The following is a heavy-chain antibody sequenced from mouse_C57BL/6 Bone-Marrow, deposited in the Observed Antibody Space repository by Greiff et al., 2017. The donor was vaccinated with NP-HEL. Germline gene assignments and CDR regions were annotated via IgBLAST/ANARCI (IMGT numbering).Heavy chain of an antibody. V-gene: IGHV1-15*01. CDR3: TRVEGY. CDR1: GYTFTDYE. CDR2: IDPETGGT. J-gene: IGHJ2*01. Sequence: QVHVKQSGAELVRPGASVTLSCKASGYTFTDYEMHWVKQTPVHGLEWIGAIDPETGGTAYNQKFKGKAILTADKSSSTAYMELRSLTSEDSAVYYCTRVEGYWGQGTTLTVSS.